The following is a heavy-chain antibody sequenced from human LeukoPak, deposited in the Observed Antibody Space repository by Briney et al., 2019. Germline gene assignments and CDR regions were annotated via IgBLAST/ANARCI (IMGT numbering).Heavy chain of an antibody. V-gene: IGHV1-18*01. CDR3: AREGLGELTLDC. D-gene: IGHD3-16*01. Sequence: GASVKGSCKSFGYTFSTYGISWVRQAPGQGLEWMGWISTDNGDTTYAQKFQGRVTMTTDTSTGTAYMELRSLRSDDTAVYYCAREGLGELTLDCWGQGTLVTVSS. J-gene: IGHJ4*02. CDR1: GYTFSTYG. CDR2: ISTDNGDT.